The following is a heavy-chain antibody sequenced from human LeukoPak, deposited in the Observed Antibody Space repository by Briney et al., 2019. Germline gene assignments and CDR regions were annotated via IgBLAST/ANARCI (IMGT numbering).Heavy chain of an antibody. V-gene: IGHV3-23*01. CDR3: AKDYYYDSSGYSDY. J-gene: IGHJ4*02. D-gene: IGHD3-22*01. CDR2: ISNRGNNI. CDR1: GFTFSSYA. Sequence: PGGSLRLSCAASGFTFSSYAMSWVRQAPGKGLEWVSYISNRGNNIYYADSVKGRFTISRDNSKNTLYLQMNSLRAEDTAVYYCAKDYYYDSSGYSDYWGQGTLVTVSS.